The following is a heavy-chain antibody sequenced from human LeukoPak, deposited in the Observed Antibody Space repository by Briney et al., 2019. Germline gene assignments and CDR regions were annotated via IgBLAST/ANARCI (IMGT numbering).Heavy chain of an antibody. V-gene: IGHV1-69*13. CDR2: IIPIFGTA. CDR1: GGTFSSYA. CDR3: ARVADWLLHFDY. D-gene: IGHD3-9*01. Sequence: ASVKVSCKASGGTFSSYAISWVRQAPGQGLEWMGGIIPIFGTANYAQKFQGRVTITADESTSTAYMELRSLRSDDTAVYYCARVADWLLHFDYWGQGTLVTVSS. J-gene: IGHJ4*02.